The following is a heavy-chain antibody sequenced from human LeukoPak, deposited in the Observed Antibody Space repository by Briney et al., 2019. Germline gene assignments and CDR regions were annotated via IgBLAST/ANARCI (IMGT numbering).Heavy chain of an antibody. Sequence: GGSLRLSCAASGFRFSDAAMTWVRQAPEKGLEWVSLIGSVGHSTYYGDSVKGWFTISRDNSMNTLSLQMNSLRVEDTAMYYCAKDIELSILGLGTMVTVSS. J-gene: IGHJ3*02. CDR1: GFRFSDAA. CDR3: AKDIELSI. CDR2: IGSVGHST. V-gene: IGHV3-23*01. D-gene: IGHD3-16*02.